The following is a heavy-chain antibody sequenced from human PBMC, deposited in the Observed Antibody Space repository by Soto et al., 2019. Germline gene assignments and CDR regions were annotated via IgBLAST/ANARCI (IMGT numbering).Heavy chain of an antibody. CDR2: ISYDGSNK. J-gene: IGHJ4*02. CDR3: AGDPFYYASGF. V-gene: IGHV3-30*03. Sequence: VGSLRLSCAASGFTFSSYGMHWVRQAPGKGLEWVAVISYDGSNKYYADSVKGRFTVSRDNAKNSLYLQMNSLRAEDTAVYYCAGDPFYYASGFWGRGTLVTVSS. D-gene: IGHD3-10*01. CDR1: GFTFSSYG.